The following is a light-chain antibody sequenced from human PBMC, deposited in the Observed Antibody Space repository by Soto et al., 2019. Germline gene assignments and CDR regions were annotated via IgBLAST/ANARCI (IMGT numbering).Light chain of an antibody. V-gene: IGKV1-12*01. CDR1: QSIYKW. J-gene: IGKJ4*01. CDR2: AAS. CDR3: QQADSFPLS. Sequence: DIRMTQSPSSVSVSIGDRVTISCRASQSIYKWLVWYQQKPGKAPKLLIYAASSLQSGVPSRFSGSGYGTDFTLTISSLQPEDFATYYCQQADSFPLSFGGGTKVDIK.